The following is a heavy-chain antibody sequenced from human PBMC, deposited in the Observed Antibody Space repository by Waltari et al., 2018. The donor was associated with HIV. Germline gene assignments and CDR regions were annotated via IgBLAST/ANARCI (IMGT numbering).Heavy chain of an antibody. CDR2: FDPENDET. J-gene: IGHJ4*02. D-gene: IGHD1-7*01. CDR3: ATEVELRG. CDR1: GYTLTDLS. V-gene: IGHV1-24*01. Sequence: QVQLVQSGAAVKKPGASVKVSCKVSGYTLTDLSMQWVRPAPGKGLEWMGGFDPENDETIYAQKFQGRVTMPEDTATDTAYMELNSLRSEDTAVYYCATEVELRGWGQGTLVTVAS.